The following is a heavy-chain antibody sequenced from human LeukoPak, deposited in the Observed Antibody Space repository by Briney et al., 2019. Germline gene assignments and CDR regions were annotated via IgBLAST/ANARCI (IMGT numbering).Heavy chain of an antibody. CDR2: LSGGGVST. CDR1: GFTFSSYA. V-gene: IGHV3-23*01. Sequence: GGSLRLSCAASGFTFSSYAMSWVRQAPGKGLEWVSTLSGGGVSTYYADSVKGRSTISGDNSKKTLYLQMNMLGVEEAAVYYCAKMLHSSDAKFDWWGQGTLVTVSS. J-gene: IGHJ4*02. D-gene: IGHD3-22*01. CDR3: AKMLHSSDAKFDW.